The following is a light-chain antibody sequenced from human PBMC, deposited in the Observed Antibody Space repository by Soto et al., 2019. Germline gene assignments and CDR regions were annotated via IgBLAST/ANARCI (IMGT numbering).Light chain of an antibody. CDR3: TSWDDSLNGPVV. Sequence: QSVLTQPPSASGTPGQRVSISCSGGSSNIGSNVVNWYQQLPGTAPTLLIYNNNQRPSGVPDRFSGSKSGTSASLAISGLQSEDEADYYCTSWDDSLNGPVVFGGGTKLTVL. J-gene: IGLJ2*01. CDR2: NNN. CDR1: SSNIGSNV. V-gene: IGLV1-44*01.